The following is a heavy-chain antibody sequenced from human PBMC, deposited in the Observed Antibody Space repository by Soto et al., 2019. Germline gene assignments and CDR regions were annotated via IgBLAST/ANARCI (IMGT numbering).Heavy chain of an antibody. Sequence: SETLSLTCTVSGGSISSGDHYWSWIRQPPGKGLEWIGYIYYSGTTYYNPSLKSRVTISVDTSENQFSLKVNSVTAADTAVYYCARALIQLWPHYYYGMDVWRQRTTVTVSS. D-gene: IGHD5-18*01. V-gene: IGHV4-30-4*01. CDR1: GGSISSGDHY. J-gene: IGHJ6*02. CDR3: ARALIQLWPHYYYGMDV. CDR2: IYYSGTT.